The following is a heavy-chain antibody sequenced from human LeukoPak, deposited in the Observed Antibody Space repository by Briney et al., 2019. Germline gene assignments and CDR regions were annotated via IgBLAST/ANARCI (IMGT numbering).Heavy chain of an antibody. CDR2: IYYSGRT. D-gene: IGHD2-15*01. V-gene: IGHV4-59*01. CDR1: GGSISSYY. Sequence: SETPSLTCTVSGGSISSYYWSWIRQPPGKGLEWIGYIYYSGRTNYSPSLKSRVTISVDTSKNQFSLKLSSVTAADTAVYYCARVINPSVCSGGTCPFDYWGQGTLVTVSS. CDR3: ARVINPSVCSGGTCPFDY. J-gene: IGHJ4*02.